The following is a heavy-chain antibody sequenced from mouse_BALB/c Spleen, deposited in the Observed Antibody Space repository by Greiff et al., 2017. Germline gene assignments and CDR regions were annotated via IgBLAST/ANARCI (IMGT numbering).Heavy chain of an antibody. CDR2: ISSGGSYT. Sequence: EVNVVESGGGLVKPGGSLKLSCAASGFTFSSYTMSWVRQTPEKRLEWVATISSGGSYTYYPDSVKGRFTISRDNAKNTLYLQMSSLKSEDTAMYYCTRDYDYEGAMDYWGQGTSVTVSS. CDR3: TRDYDYEGAMDY. V-gene: IGHV5-6-4*01. J-gene: IGHJ4*01. D-gene: IGHD2-4*01. CDR1: GFTFSSYT.